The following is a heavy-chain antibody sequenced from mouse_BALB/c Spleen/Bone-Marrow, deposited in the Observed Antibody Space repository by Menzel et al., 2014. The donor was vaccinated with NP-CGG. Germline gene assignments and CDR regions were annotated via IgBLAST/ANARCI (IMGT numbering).Heavy chain of an antibody. Sequence: QXXLQQSGAELVRPGVSVKISCKGSGYTFTDXAXHWVXQSXXXXXXWXXXIXTYYGDASYNQKFKGKATMTVDKSSSTAYMELARLTSEDSAIYYCARRGGFYAMDYWGQGTSVTVSS. J-gene: IGHJ4*01. CDR1: GYTFTDXA. CDR3: ARRGGFYAMDY. CDR2: IXTYYGDA. V-gene: IGHV1S137*01.